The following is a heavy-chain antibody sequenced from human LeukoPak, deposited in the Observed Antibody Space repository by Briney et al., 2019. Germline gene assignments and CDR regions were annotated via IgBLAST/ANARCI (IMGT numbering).Heavy chain of an antibody. CDR1: SGSISSGDYF. CDR2: IYYSGTT. D-gene: IGHD1-14*01. CDR3: ATKPNGIPYFDY. V-gene: IGHV4-31*03. J-gene: IGHJ4*02. Sequence: PSETLSLTCTVSSGSISSGDYFWSWIRQHPGKGLEWIGYIYYSGTTYYNPSLKSRVTLSVDTSKNQFSLKVNSVTAADTAVYYCATKPNGIPYFDYWGRGTLVTVSS.